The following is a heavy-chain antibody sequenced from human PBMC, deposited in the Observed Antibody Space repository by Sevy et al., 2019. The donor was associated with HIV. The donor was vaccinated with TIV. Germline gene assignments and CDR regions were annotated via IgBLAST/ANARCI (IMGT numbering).Heavy chain of an antibody. CDR2: IYWDDDK. V-gene: IGHV2-5*02. Sequence: SGPTLVNPTQTLTLTCTFSGFSLSTSGVGVGWIRQPPGKALEWLALIYWDDDKRYSPSLKSRLPITKDTSKNQVVLTMTNMSPVDTATYYCVHRPENYDILTGYLPYWFDPWGQGTLVTVSS. CDR1: GFSLSTSGVG. CDR3: VHRPENYDILTGYLPYWFDP. J-gene: IGHJ5*02. D-gene: IGHD3-9*01.